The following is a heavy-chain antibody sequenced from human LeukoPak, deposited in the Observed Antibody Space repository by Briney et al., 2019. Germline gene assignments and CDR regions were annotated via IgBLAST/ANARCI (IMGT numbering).Heavy chain of an antibody. CDR2: ISSSSSYT. Sequence: GGSLRLSCAASGVTFTSYIMNWVRQAPGKGLEWVSSISSSSSYTYYADSVKGRFTISRDNAQNHLYLQMNSLRVDDAAVYYCLRGDSRDFWGQGTLVTVSS. D-gene: IGHD3-22*01. CDR1: GVTFTSYI. V-gene: IGHV3-21*01. J-gene: IGHJ4*02. CDR3: LRGDSRDF.